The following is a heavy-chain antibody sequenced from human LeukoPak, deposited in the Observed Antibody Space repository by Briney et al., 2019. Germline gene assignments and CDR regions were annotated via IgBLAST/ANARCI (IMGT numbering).Heavy chain of an antibody. CDR2: IIPIFGTA. D-gene: IGHD1-26*01. CDR3: ARDLVGASDY. V-gene: IGHV1-69*13. CDR1: GGLFTSYA. Sequence: SVKVSCKTSGGLFTSYAISWVRQAPGQGLEWMGGIIPIFGTANYAQKFQGRVTITADESTSTAYMELSSLRAEDTAVYYCARDLVGASDYWGQGTLVTVSS. J-gene: IGHJ4*02.